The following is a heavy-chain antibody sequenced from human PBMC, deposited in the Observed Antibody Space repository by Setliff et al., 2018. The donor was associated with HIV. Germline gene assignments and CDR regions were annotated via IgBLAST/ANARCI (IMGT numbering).Heavy chain of an antibody. V-gene: IGHV4-38-2*02. CDR3: ARDRALRFSKSPSFNYFDV. Sequence: SETLSLTCLVFGYSITNGNYWAWIRQSPGKGLEWIGSIYSTGHTYYNPSHKSRLTMSVDAAKNRFSLKLISVTAADTAVYYCARDRALRFSKSPSFNYFDVWGQGALVTVSS. J-gene: IGHJ4*02. CDR1: GYSITNGNY. CDR2: IYSTGHT. D-gene: IGHD3-10*01.